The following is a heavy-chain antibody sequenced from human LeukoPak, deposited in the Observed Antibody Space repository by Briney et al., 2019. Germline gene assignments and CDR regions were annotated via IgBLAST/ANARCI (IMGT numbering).Heavy chain of an antibody. Sequence: SETLSLTCTVSGGSISSSSYYWGWIRQPPGKGLEWIGSIYYSGSTYYNPSLKSRVTISVDTSKNQFSLKLSSVTAADTAVYYCARHGAKHSSRTELDYWGQGTLVTVSS. CDR2: IYYSGST. V-gene: IGHV4-39*01. CDR3: ARHGAKHSSRTELDY. J-gene: IGHJ4*02. D-gene: IGHD6-13*01. CDR1: GGSISSSSYY.